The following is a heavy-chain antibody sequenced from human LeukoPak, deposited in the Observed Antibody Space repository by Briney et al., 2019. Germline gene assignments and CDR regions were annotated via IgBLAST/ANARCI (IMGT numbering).Heavy chain of an antibody. J-gene: IGHJ4*02. CDR2: ISSSSSYI. CDR1: GFTFSSYS. CDR3: ARDLTYYYDSSGEVDY. V-gene: IGHV3-21*01. Sequence: GGSLRLSCAASGFTFSSYSMNWVRQAPGKGLEWVSSISSSSSYIYYADSVKGRFTISRDNAKNSLYLQMNSLRAEDTAVYYCARDLTYYYDSSGEVDYWGQGTLVTVSS. D-gene: IGHD3-22*01.